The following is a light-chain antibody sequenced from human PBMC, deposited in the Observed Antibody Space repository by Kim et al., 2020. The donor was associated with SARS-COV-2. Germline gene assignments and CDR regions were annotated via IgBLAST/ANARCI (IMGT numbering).Light chain of an antibody. CDR3: QQYYSYSLT. J-gene: IGKJ4*01. Sequence: ASTGDRVTITCRASQAISSYLAWYQQKPGKAPNLLIYAASTLQSGVPSRFNGSGSGTDFNLTISCLQSEDFATYYCQQYYSYSLTFGGGTKVDIK. V-gene: IGKV1-8*01. CDR2: AAS. CDR1: QAISSY.